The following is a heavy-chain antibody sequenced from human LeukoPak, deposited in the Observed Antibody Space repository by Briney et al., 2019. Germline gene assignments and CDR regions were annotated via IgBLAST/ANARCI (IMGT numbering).Heavy chain of an antibody. D-gene: IGHD3-22*01. CDR3: ASYDSRGYFNY. CDR2: ISWNSGSI. CDR1: GFTFDDYA. V-gene: IGHV3-9*01. Sequence: GGSLRLSCAASGFTFDDYAMPWVRQAPGKGLEWASGISWNSGSIGYADSVKGRFTISRDNAKNTLYLQMNSLRAEDTAVYYCASYDSRGYFNYWGQGTLVTVSS. J-gene: IGHJ4*02.